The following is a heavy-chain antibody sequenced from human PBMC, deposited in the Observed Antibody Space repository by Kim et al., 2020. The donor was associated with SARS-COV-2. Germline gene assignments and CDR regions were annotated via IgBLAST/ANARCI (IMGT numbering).Heavy chain of an antibody. V-gene: IGHV1-8*01. J-gene: IGHJ6*02. D-gene: IGHD6-13*01. CDR3: ARFPTGQLKTNYYYYYGMDV. Sequence: ASVKVSCKASGYTFTSYDINWVRQATGQGLEWMGWMNPNSGNTGYAQKFQGRVTMTRNTSISTAYMELSSLRSEDTAVYYCARFPTGQLKTNYYYYYGMDVWGQGTTVTVSS. CDR1: GYTFTSYD. CDR2: MNPNSGNT.